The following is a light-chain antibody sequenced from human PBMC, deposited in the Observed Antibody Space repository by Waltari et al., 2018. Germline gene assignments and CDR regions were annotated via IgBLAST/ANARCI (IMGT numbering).Light chain of an antibody. Sequence: SCRASPSVGRSLAWYQQKPGQPPRLLIYGTSNRATGIPDRFSGGGSGTDFSLTISRLEPEDVAVYYCQHYVSLPVTFGQGTKVEIK. CDR2: GTS. V-gene: IGKV3-20*01. CDR3: QHYVSLPVT. CDR1: PSVGRS. J-gene: IGKJ1*01.